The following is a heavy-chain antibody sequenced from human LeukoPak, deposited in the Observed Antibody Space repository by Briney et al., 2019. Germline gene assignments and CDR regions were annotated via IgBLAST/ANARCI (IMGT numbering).Heavy chain of an antibody. V-gene: IGHV4-30-4*01. CDR1: GGSISSGDYY. J-gene: IGHJ4*02. CDR3: ARLPLRITMVRGGWYFDY. Sequence: SETLSLTCTVSGGSISSGDYYWSWIRQPPGKGLEWIGYIYYSGSTYYNPSPKSRVTISVDTSKNQFSLKLSSVTAADTAVYYCARLPLRITMVRGGWYFDYWGQGTLVTVSS. D-gene: IGHD3-10*01. CDR2: IYYSGST.